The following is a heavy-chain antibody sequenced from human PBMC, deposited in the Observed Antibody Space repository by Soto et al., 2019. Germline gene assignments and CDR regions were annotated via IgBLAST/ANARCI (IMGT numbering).Heavy chain of an antibody. D-gene: IGHD2-15*01. CDR3: ARTLGYCSGGSCYSARWFDP. Sequence: ASVKVSCKASGYTFTSYAMHWVRQAPGQRLEWMGWINAGIGDTQYSQKFQGRVTITRDTSASTAYMELSSLRSEDTAVYYCARTLGYCSGGSCYSARWFDPWGQGTLVTVSS. CDR2: INAGIGDT. J-gene: IGHJ5*02. CDR1: GYTFTSYA. V-gene: IGHV1-3*01.